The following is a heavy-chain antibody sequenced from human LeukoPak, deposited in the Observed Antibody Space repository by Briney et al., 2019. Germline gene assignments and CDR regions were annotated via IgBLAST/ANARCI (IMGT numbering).Heavy chain of an antibody. CDR3: ARGASGSYHYFDY. D-gene: IGHD1-26*01. J-gene: IGHJ4*02. CDR1: GGSITSYY. CDR2: IYTSGSA. Sequence: PSETLSLTCTVSGGSITSYYWSWIRQPAGKGLEWIGRIYTSGSAIYNPSLKSRVTMSVDTSKNQFSLNLSTVTAADTAVYYCARGASGSYHYFDYWGQGTLSPSPQ. V-gene: IGHV4-4*07.